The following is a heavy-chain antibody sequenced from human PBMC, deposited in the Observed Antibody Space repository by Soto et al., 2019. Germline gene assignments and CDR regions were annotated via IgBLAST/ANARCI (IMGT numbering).Heavy chain of an antibody. D-gene: IGHD3-22*01. J-gene: IGHJ4*02. V-gene: IGHV3-11*01. CDR1: GFTFSDCY. CDR2: ISSSGSTI. CDR3: ARNSGYYDSSGYYLPY. Sequence: PGGSLRLSCAASGFTFSDCYMSWIRQAPGKGLEWVSYISSSGSTIYYADSVKGRFTISRDSAKNSLYLQMNSLRAEDTAVYYCARNSGYYDSSGYYLPYWGQGTLVTVSS.